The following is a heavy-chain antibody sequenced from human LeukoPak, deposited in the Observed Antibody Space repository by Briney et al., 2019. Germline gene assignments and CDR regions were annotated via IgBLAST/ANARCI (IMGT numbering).Heavy chain of an antibody. Sequence: ASVKVSCKASGYTFTGYYMHWVRQAPGQGLEWMGWINPNSGGTNYAQKFQGRITMTRDMSTSTVYMELSSLRSEDTAVYYCAGDYRGYNWNDGGPDYWGQGTLVTVSS. D-gene: IGHD1-1*01. CDR1: GYTFTGYY. CDR2: INPNSGGT. CDR3: AGDYRGYNWNDGGPDY. J-gene: IGHJ4*02. V-gene: IGHV1-2*02.